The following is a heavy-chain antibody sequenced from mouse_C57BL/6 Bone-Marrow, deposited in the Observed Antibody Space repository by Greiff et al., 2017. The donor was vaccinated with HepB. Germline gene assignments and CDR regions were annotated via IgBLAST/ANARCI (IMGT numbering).Heavy chain of an antibody. D-gene: IGHD1-1*01. V-gene: IGHV14-4*01. CDR1: GFNIKDDY. J-gene: IGHJ4*01. CDR2: IDPENGDT. Sequence: VHVKQSGAELVRPGASVKLSCTASGFNIKDDYMHWVKQRPEQGLEWIGWIDPENGDTEYASKFQGKATITADTSSNTAYLQLSSLTSEDTAVYYCTTDGSRTYAMDYWGQGTSVTVSS. CDR3: TTDGSRTYAMDY.